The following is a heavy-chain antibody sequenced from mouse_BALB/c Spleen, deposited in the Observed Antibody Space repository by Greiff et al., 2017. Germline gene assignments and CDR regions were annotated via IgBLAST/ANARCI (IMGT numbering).Heavy chain of an antibody. Sequence: QVQLKQPGAELVKPGASVKLSCKASGYTFTSYWMHWVKQRPGQGLEWIGEIDPSDSYTNYNQKFKGKATLTVDKSSSTAYMQLSSLTSEDSAVYYCARSGDGYYAWFAYWGQGTLVTVSA. CDR1: GYTFTSYW. CDR3: ARSGDGYYAWFAY. D-gene: IGHD2-3*01. J-gene: IGHJ3*01. CDR2: IDPSDSYT. V-gene: IGHV1-69*02.